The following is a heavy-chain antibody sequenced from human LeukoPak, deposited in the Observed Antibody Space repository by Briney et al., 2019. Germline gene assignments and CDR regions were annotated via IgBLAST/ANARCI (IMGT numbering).Heavy chain of an antibody. V-gene: IGHV3-21*01. Sequence: GGSLRLSCAASGFTFSSYSMNWVRQAPGKGLEWVSSISSSSSYIYYADSVKGRFTISRDNAKNSLYLQVNSLRAEDTAVYYCARDERYSGYDLWYYFDYWGQGTLVTVSS. CDR2: ISSSSSYI. J-gene: IGHJ4*02. D-gene: IGHD5-12*01. CDR3: ARDERYSGYDLWYYFDY. CDR1: GFTFSSYS.